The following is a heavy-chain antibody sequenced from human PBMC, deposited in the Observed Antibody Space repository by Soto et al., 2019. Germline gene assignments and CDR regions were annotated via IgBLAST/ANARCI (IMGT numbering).Heavy chain of an antibody. J-gene: IGHJ4*02. CDR1: GFTFGRSG. CDR2: IWFDGSKK. V-gene: IGHV3-33*01. D-gene: IGHD5-12*01. Sequence: QVQMVESGGGVVQPGTSLRLSCVASGFTFGRSGMHWVRQAPGGALEWVAIIWFDGSKKYYADSVKGRLTVSRHNSKNTLYLQMDSLRGDDTAVYYCARDLNTGYIDYWGQGTLVTVSS. CDR3: ARDLNTGYIDY.